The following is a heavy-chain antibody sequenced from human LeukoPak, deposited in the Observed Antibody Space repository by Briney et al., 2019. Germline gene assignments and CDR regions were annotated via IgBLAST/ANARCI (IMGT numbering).Heavy chain of an antibody. D-gene: IGHD3-22*01. Sequence: GGSLRLSCAASGFTFSGSAILWVRQASGKGLEWVCRIRSKANTYATAYATSVKGRFSISRDDSKNTAYLQMNSLRTEDTAVYYCTSPLNDYYFDTSGRYWGQGTLVTVSS. CDR2: IRSKANTYAT. J-gene: IGHJ4*02. CDR3: TSPLNDYYFDTSGRY. V-gene: IGHV3-73*01. CDR1: GFTFSGSA.